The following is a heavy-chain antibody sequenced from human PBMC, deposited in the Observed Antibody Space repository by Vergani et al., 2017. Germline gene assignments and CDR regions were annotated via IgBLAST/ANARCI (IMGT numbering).Heavy chain of an antibody. CDR2: INAGNGNT. D-gene: IGHD3-10*01. V-gene: IGHV1-3*01. J-gene: IGHJ6*02. CDR3: ARGGSGAVYYGMDV. CDR1: GYTFTSYA. Sequence: QVQLVQSGAEVKKPGASVKVSCKASGYTFTSYAMHWVRQAPGQRLEWMGWINAGNGNTKYSQKLQGRVTITRDTSASTAYMELSSLRSEDTAVYYCARGGSGAVYYGMDVWGQGTTVTVSS.